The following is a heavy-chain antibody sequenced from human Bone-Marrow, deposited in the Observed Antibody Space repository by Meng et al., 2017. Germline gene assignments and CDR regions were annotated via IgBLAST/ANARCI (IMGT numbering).Heavy chain of an antibody. CDR2: VYYSGST. Sequence: LQEVGPGSVKPSETLSPPCAVSAGSISSTTYYWGWIRQPPGKGLEWIGSVYYSGSTYYNPSLKSRLTISLDTSKNQFSLKLSSVTAADTAVYYCARVLQSDAFDIWGQGTMVTVSS. J-gene: IGHJ3*02. V-gene: IGHV4-39*07. CDR3: ARVLQSDAFDI. CDR1: AGSISSTTYY. D-gene: IGHD4-11*01.